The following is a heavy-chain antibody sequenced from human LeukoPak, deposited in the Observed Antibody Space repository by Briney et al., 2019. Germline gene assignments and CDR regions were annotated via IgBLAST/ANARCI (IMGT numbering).Heavy chain of an antibody. CDR1: GFTFSNYG. CDR3: AKDGESKDYYDSSGYPPFDY. Sequence: GGSLRLSCAASGFTFSNYGMHWVRQAPGKGLEWVAVISYDGSNKYYADSVKGRFTISRDNSKNTLYLQMNSLRAEDTAVYYCAKDGESKDYYDSSGYPPFDYWGQGTLVTVSS. D-gene: IGHD3-22*01. J-gene: IGHJ4*02. V-gene: IGHV3-30*18. CDR2: ISYDGSNK.